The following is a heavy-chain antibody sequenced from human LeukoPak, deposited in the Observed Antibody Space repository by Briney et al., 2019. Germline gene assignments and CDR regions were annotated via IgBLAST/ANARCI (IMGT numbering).Heavy chain of an antibody. CDR2: IYHSGST. CDR1: GGSISSSNW. J-gene: IGHJ4*02. V-gene: IGHV4-4*02. CDR3: ARVYSSGWSLGLDY. Sequence: RASETLSLTCAVSGGSISSSNWWSWVRQPPGKGLEWIGEIYHSGSTNYNPSLKSRVTISVDKSKNQFSLKLSSVTAAGTAVYYCARVYSSGWSLGLDYWGQGTLVTVSS. D-gene: IGHD6-19*01.